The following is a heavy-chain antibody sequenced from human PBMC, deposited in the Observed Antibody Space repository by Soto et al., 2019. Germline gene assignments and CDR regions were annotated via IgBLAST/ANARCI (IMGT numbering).Heavy chain of an antibody. J-gene: IGHJ4*02. Sequence: PGGSLRLSCAASGFTFSNYWMTWVRQAPGKGLEWVANIKEDGSEKHYEDSVKGRFTISRDNAKNSLYLQMNGLRVEDTAVYFCSRDVVVGAKALNYWGQGALVTVSS. D-gene: IGHD2-15*01. CDR3: SRDVVVGAKALNY. V-gene: IGHV3-7*01. CDR2: IKEDGSEK. CDR1: GFTFSNYW.